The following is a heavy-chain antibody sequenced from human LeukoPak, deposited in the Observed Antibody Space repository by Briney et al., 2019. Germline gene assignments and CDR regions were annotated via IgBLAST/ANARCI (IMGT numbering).Heavy chain of an antibody. D-gene: IGHD5-18*01. Sequence: SGGSLRLSCAASGFTFSSYAMTWVRQAPGKGLEWVSAISGSGDSTYYADSVKGRFTISRDNAKNSLYLQMDSLRAEDTAVYYCAREAYSSRTYYFDYWGQGTLVTVSS. CDR2: ISGSGDST. CDR1: GFTFSSYA. J-gene: IGHJ4*02. CDR3: AREAYSSRTYYFDY. V-gene: IGHV3-23*01.